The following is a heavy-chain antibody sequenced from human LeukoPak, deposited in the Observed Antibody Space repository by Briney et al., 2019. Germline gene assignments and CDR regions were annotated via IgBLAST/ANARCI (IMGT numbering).Heavy chain of an antibody. D-gene: IGHD5-18*01. V-gene: IGHV3-23*01. CDR2: ISGSGGST. CDR3: AKDSGGIQLWLEDGYFDY. CDR1: GFTFSSYA. Sequence: PGGSLRLSCAASGFTFSSYAMSWVRQAPGKGLEWVSAISGSGGSTYYADSVKGRFTISRDNSKNTLYLQMNSLRAEDTAVYYCAKDSGGIQLWLEDGYFDYWGQGTLVTVSS. J-gene: IGHJ4*02.